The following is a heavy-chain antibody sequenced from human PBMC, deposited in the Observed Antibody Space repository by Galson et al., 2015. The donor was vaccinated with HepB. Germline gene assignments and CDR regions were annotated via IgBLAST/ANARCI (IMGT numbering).Heavy chain of an antibody. Sequence: SVKVSCKVSGYTLTELSMHWVRQAPGKGLEWMGGFDPEDGETIYAQKFQGRVTMTEDTSTDTAYMELSSLRSEDTAVYYCATEGRYSSSWYPRSWVSTKTFDYWGQGTLVTVSS. CDR2: FDPEDGET. CDR1: GYTLTELS. D-gene: IGHD6-13*01. CDR3: ATEGRYSSSWYPRSWVSTKTFDY. V-gene: IGHV1-24*01. J-gene: IGHJ4*02.